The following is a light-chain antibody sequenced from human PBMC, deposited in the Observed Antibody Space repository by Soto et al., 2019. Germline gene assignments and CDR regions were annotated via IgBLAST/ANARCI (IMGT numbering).Light chain of an antibody. CDR1: QSVSSS. Sequence: EIVLTQSPDTLYLSTGERATLSCRASQSVSSSLAWYQQKPCQAPRLLIYDASNRATGIPATFSGSGSGTDFTLTISSLEPEDFAVYYCQQRSNWPPEVTFGPGTKVDIK. J-gene: IGKJ3*01. CDR2: DAS. CDR3: QQRSNWPPEVT. V-gene: IGKV3-11*01.